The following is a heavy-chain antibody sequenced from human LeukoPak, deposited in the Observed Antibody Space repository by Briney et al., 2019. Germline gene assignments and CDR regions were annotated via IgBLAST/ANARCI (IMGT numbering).Heavy chain of an antibody. J-gene: IGHJ4*02. V-gene: IGHV4-59*01. CDR1: GGSISSYY. D-gene: IGHD3-10*01. CDR3: AREAAPELLWFGERGNYYFDY. Sequence: SETLSLTCTVSGGSISSYYWSWIRQPPGKGLEWIGYIYYSGSTNYNPSLKSRVTISVDTSKNQFSLKLSSVTAADTAVYYCAREAAPELLWFGERGNYYFDYWAREPWSPSPQ. CDR2: IYYSGST.